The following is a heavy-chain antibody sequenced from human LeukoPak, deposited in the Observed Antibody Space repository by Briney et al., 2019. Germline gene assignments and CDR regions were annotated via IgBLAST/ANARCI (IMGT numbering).Heavy chain of an antibody. Sequence: SETLSLTCAVYGGSFSGYYLSWIRQPPGKGLEWIGEINHSGSTNYNPSLKSRVTISVDTSKNQFSLKLSSVTAADTAVYYCARWVVDHDAFDIWGQGTMVTVSS. CDR2: INHSGST. CDR1: GGSFSGYY. D-gene: IGHD5-12*01. J-gene: IGHJ3*02. V-gene: IGHV4-34*01. CDR3: ARWVVDHDAFDI.